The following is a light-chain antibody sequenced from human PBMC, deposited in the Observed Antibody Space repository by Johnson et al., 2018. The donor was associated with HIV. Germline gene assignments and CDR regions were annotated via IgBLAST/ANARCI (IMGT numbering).Light chain of an antibody. CDR2: DNN. CDR3: GTWDSSLSAHV. CDR1: SSNIGNNY. J-gene: IGLJ1*01. Sequence: QSVLTQPPSVSAAPGQKVTISCSGSSSNIGNNYVSWYQQLPGTAPKLLIYDNNQLPSGIPDRFSGSKSGTSATLGITGLQTGDEADYYCGTWDSSLSAHVFGTVTKVTVL. V-gene: IGLV1-51*01.